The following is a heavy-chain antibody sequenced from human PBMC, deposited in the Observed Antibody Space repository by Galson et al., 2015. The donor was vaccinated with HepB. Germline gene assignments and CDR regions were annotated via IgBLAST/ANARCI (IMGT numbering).Heavy chain of an antibody. Sequence: SLRLSCAASGFTFSSYSVNWVRQAPGKGLEWVSSISSGSSYIYYADSVKGRFTISRDNARNSLYLQMDSLRAEDTAVYYCARDESSGWYDRYFQHWGQGTLVTVSS. CDR2: ISSGSSYI. V-gene: IGHV3-21*01. CDR3: ARDESSGWYDRYFQH. CDR1: GFTFSSYS. J-gene: IGHJ1*01. D-gene: IGHD6-19*01.